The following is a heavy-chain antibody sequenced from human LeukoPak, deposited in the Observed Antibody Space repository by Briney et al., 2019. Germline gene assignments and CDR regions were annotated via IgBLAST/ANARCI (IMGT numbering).Heavy chain of an antibody. J-gene: IGHJ5*02. D-gene: IGHD3-9*01. CDR1: GHSFSSYW. V-gene: IGHV5-51*01. CDR2: IYPGDSDT. Sequence: LGESLKISCKGSGHSFSSYWIGWVRQMPGKGLEWMGIIYPGDSDTRYSPSFQGQVTISADKSISTAYLQWSSLKASDTAMYYCARLDILTGYDWFDPWGQGTLVTVSS. CDR3: ARLDILTGYDWFDP.